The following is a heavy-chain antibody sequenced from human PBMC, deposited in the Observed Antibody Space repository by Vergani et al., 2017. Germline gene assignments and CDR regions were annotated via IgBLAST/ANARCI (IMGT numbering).Heavy chain of an antibody. J-gene: IGHJ6*03. V-gene: IGHV4-34*01. Sequence: QVQLPQWGAGLLKPSETLSLTCAVYGGSFSGYYWSWIRQPPGKGLEWIGEINHSGSTNYNPSLKSRVTISVDTSKNQFSRKLSSATAADTAVYYCARGGMATRSRAHYYYMDVWGKGTTVTVAS. D-gene: IGHD5-24*01. CDR1: GGSFSGYY. CDR2: INHSGST. CDR3: ARGGMATRSRAHYYYMDV.